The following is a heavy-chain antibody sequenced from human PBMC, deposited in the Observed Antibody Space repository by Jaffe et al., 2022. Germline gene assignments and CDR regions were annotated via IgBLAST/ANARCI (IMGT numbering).Heavy chain of an antibody. V-gene: IGHV3-48*03. J-gene: IGHJ3*02. CDR3: ARGERGRPGPDLWQWLDPAAFDI. Sequence: EVQLVESGGGLVQPGGSLRLSCAASGFTFSSYEMNWVRQAPGKGLEWVSYISSSGSTIYYADSVKGRFTISRDNAKNSLYLQMNSLRAEDTAVYYCARGERGRPGPDLWQWLDPAAFDIWGQGTMVTVSS. D-gene: IGHD6-19*01. CDR1: GFTFSSYE. CDR2: ISSSGSTI.